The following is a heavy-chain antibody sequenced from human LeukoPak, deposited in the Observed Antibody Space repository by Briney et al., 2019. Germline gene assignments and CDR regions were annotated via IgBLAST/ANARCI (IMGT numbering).Heavy chain of an antibody. D-gene: IGHD3-10*01. V-gene: IGHV4-4*07. CDR2: IYTSGST. Sequence: SETLSLTCTVSGGSISSYYWSWIRQPAGKGLEWIGRIYTSGSTNYNPSLKSRVTMSVDTSENQFSLKLSSVTAADTAVYYCARDVPGAMVRGVVIYYYYMDVWGKGTTVTVSS. CDR1: GGSISSYY. J-gene: IGHJ6*03. CDR3: ARDVPGAMVRGVVIYYYYMDV.